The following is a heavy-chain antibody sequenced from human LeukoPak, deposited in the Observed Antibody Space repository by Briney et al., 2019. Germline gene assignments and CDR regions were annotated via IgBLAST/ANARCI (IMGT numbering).Heavy chain of an antibody. D-gene: IGHD7-27*01. Sequence: GGSLRLSCAASGFTFSSYWMHWVRQAPGKGLVWVSRINSDGSSTSYADSVKGRSTISRDNAKNTLYLQMNSLRAEDTAVYYCARAWGNDAFYIWGQGTMVTVSS. CDR2: INSDGSST. V-gene: IGHV3-74*01. CDR3: ARAWGNDAFYI. J-gene: IGHJ3*02. CDR1: GFTFSSYW.